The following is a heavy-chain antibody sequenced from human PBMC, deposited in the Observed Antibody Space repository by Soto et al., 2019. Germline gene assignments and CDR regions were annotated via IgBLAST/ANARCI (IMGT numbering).Heavy chain of an antibody. V-gene: IGHV3-23*01. CDR3: AKLFTTVTPYAFDAFGI. J-gene: IGHJ3*02. Sequence: EVQLLESGGGLVQPGVSLRLSCAASGFTFSSYAMSWVRQAPGKGLEWVSAISGSGGSTYYADSVKGRFTISRDNTKNTLYLQMNSLRAEDTAVYYCAKLFTTVTPYAFDAFGIWGHGTIVTVSS. D-gene: IGHD4-17*01. CDR2: ISGSGGST. CDR1: GFTFSSYA.